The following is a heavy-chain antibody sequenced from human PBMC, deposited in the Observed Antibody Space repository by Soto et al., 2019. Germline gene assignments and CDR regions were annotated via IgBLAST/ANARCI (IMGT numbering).Heavy chain of an antibody. V-gene: IGHV1-2*04. Sequence: ASVKVSCKASGYSFTDYHIHWVRQAPGQGLEWLGRINPKSGGTSTAQKFQGWVTMTTDTSISTASMELTRLTSDDTAIYYCARGDSTDCSNGVCSFFYDHDMDVWGQGTTVTSP. D-gene: IGHD2-8*01. CDR1: GYSFTDYH. CDR2: INPKSGGT. J-gene: IGHJ6*02. CDR3: ARGDSTDCSNGVCSFFYDHDMDV.